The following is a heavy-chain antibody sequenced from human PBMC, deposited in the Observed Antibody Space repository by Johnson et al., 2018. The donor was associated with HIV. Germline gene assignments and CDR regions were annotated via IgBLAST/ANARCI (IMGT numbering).Heavy chain of an antibody. CDR3: AKAVAARPQGNDGAFDI. CDR2: IRYDGSNK. D-gene: IGHD6-6*01. J-gene: IGHJ3*02. Sequence: QMQLVESGGGLIQPGGSLRLSCAASGFTVSSNYMTWVRQAPGKGLEWVAFIRYDGSNKYYADSVKGRFTISRDNSKNTLYLQMNSLRAEDTAVYYCAKAVAARPQGNDGAFDIGGQGKMVTVSA. CDR1: GFTVSSNY. V-gene: IGHV3-30*02.